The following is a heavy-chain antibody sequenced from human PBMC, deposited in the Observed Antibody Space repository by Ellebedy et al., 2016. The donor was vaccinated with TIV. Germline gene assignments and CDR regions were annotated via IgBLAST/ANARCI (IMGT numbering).Heavy chain of an antibody. CDR1: GFTFSSYS. D-gene: IGHD4-17*01. V-gene: IGHV3-23*01. CDR3: AKAYGDYELTGY. CDR2: ISGSGGST. Sequence: GGSLRLXCAASGFTFSSYSMNWVRQAPGKGLEWVSAISGSGGSTYYADSVKGRFTISRDNSKNTLYLQMNSLRAEDTAVYYCAKAYGDYELTGYWGQGTLVTVSS. J-gene: IGHJ4*02.